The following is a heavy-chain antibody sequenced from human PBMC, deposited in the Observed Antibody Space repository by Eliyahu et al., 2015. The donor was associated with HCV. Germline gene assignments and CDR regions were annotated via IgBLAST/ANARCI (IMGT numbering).Heavy chain of an antibody. CDR2: IKSKTDGGTT. CDR3: TTEGRYKYYFDY. J-gene: IGHJ4*02. Sequence: EVQLVESGGGLVKPGGSLRLSCAASGFTFXNXGMSWVRQXPGKGXEWVXRIKSKTDGGTTDYAAPVKGRFTISRDDSKNTLYLQMNSLKTEDTAVYYCTTEGRYKYYFDYWGQGTLVTVSS. V-gene: IGHV3-15*01. CDR1: GFTFXNXG. D-gene: IGHD3-9*01.